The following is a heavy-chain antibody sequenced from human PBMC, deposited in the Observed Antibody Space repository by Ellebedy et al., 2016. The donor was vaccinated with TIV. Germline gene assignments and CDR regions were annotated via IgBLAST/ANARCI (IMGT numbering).Heavy chain of an antibody. D-gene: IGHD2-2*01. CDR2: ISSRSRYL. CDR1: GFTFSSYS. Sequence: GGSLRLSCAASGFTFSSYSMNWVRQAPGKGLEWVSSISSRSRYLFYADSVKGRFTISRDNAKNSLYLQMNSLRAEDTAMYYRARDFAYCSSTSCSHFYFWGQGTLVTVSS. CDR3: ARDFAYCSSTSCSHFYF. J-gene: IGHJ4*02. V-gene: IGHV3-21*01.